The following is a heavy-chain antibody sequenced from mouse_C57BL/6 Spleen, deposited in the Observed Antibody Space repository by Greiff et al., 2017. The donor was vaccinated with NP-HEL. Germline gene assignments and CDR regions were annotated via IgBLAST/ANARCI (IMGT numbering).Heavy chain of an antibody. CDR2: ISNGGGST. V-gene: IGHV5-12*01. CDR1: GFTFSDYY. J-gene: IGHJ4*01. Sequence: EVQRVESGGGLVQPGGSLKLSCAASGFTFSDYYMYWVRQTPEKRLEWVAYISNGGGSTYYPDTVKGRFTISRDNAKNTLYLQMSRLKSEDTAMYYCARRNWGDYWGQGTSVTVSS. CDR3: ARRNWGDY.